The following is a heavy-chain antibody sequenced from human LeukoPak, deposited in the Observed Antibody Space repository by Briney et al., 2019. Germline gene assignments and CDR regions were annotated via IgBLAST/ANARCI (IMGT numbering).Heavy chain of an antibody. CDR1: GDSMNSGNYY. Sequence: PSETLTLTCTVSGDSMNSGNYYWSWIRQPAGKGLEWIGRIYTSGSSNYNPSLKSRVTMSVDTSKNQFSLKLSSVTAADTAVYYCARVFVSGGYLPSIAARPGDLDYWGQGTLVTVSS. J-gene: IGHJ4*02. CDR2: IYTSGSS. V-gene: IGHV4-61*02. CDR3: ARVFVSGGYLPSIAARPGDLDY. D-gene: IGHD6-6*01.